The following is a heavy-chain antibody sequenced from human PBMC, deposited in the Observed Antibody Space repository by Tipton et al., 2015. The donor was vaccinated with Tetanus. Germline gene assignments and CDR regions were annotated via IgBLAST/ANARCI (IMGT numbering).Heavy chain of an antibody. V-gene: IGHV4-59*01. CDR2: IYYSGST. CDR3: ARGMVSWGIFPY. Sequence: SLTCTVSGGSISSYYWSWIRQPPGKGLEWIGYIYYSGSTNYNPSLKSRVTISVDTSKNQFSLKLSSVTAADTAVYYCARGMVSWGIFPYWGQGTLVTVSS. CDR1: GGSISSYY. J-gene: IGHJ4*02. D-gene: IGHD2-8*01.